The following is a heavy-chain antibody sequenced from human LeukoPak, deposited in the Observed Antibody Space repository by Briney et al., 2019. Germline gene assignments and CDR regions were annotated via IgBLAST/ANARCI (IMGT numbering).Heavy chain of an antibody. CDR3: ARVLRDGYNYGFDY. CDR1: GGSISSYY. CDR2: IYYSGST. V-gene: IGHV4-59*01. J-gene: IGHJ4*02. D-gene: IGHD5-24*01. Sequence: SETLSLTCTVSGGSISSYYWSWIRRPPGKGLEWIGYIYYSGSTNYNPSLKSRVTISVDTSKNQFSLKLSSVTAADTAVYYCARVLRDGYNYGFDYWGQGTLVTVSS.